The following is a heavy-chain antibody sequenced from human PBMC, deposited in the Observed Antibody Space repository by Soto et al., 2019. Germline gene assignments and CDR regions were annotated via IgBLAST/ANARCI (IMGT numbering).Heavy chain of an antibody. CDR3: ARGRSKDFVSRPPPMFDP. J-gene: IGHJ5*02. CDR1: GFNFETHD. V-gene: IGHV3-13*01. Sequence: EVQLVESGGGMVQTGGSLRLSCVASGFNFETHDMHWVRQVTGKGLEWVAGIGTLFDRFYPDSVKGRFTISTENAKTSVYLQMTQLRTGDTGVYYCARGRSKDFVSRPPPMFDPRGQGTLVTVSS. CDR2: IGTLFDR.